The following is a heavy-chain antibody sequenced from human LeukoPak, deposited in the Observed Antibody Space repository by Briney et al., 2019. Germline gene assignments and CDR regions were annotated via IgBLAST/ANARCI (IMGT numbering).Heavy chain of an antibody. V-gene: IGHV3-23*01. J-gene: IGHJ4*02. CDR2: TSGSYT. CDR3: AKGSTGSRPYYFDY. CDR1: RFTTTIYA. Sequence: GGSLRLSCVASRFTTTIYAMSWVRQAPGKGLEWVTATSGSYTWYADSVKGRFTISRDNSKNTLYLQMDSLRAEDSAFYYCAKGSTGSRPYYFDYWGQGTLVTVSS. D-gene: IGHD1-14*01.